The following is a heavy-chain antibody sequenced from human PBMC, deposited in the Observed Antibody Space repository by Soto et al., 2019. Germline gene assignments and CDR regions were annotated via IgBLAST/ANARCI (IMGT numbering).Heavy chain of an antibody. J-gene: IGHJ6*02. Sequence: GGSLRLSCAASGFTFSSYSMNWVRQAPGKGLEWVSSISSSSSYIYYADSVKGRFTISRDNAKNSLYLQMNSLRAEDTAVYYCARDGYSGYDLHTDHYYYGMDVWGQGTTVTVSS. CDR3: ARDGYSGYDLHTDHYYYGMDV. V-gene: IGHV3-21*01. CDR2: ISSSSSYI. D-gene: IGHD5-12*01. CDR1: GFTFSSYS.